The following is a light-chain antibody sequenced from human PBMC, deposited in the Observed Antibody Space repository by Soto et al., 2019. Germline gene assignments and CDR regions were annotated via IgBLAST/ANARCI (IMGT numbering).Light chain of an antibody. CDR1: QSIGGE. CDR2: GVS. V-gene: IGKV3-15*01. Sequence: EIVMTQSPATLSVSPGERATLSCRASQSIGGELAWYQQRPGQPPRLLIYGVSTRATGVPDRFSGSGSGSDFTLTISGLQSEDFAVYYCQQGHDWPLTFGQGPDWTS. J-gene: IGKJ2*01. CDR3: QQGHDWPLT.